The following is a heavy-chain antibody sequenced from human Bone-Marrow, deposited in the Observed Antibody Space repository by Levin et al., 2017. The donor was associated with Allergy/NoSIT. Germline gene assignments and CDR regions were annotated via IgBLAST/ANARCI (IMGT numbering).Heavy chain of an antibody. CDR2: IIPILGIA. J-gene: IGHJ6*02. V-gene: IGHV1-69*02. CDR1: GGTFSSYT. D-gene: IGHD2-2*01. Sequence: SVKVSCKASGGTFSSYTISWVRQAPGQGLEWMGRIIPILGIANYAQKFQGRVTITADKSTSTAYMELSSLRSEDTAVYYCARSYHPCSSTSCRTYYYYYYGMDVWGQGTTVTVSS. CDR3: ARSYHPCSSTSCRTYYYYYYGMDV.